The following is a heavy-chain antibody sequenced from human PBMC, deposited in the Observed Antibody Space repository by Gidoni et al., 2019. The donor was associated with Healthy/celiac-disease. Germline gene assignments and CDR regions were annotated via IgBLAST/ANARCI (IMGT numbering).Heavy chain of an antibody. CDR3: ARDGYYYDSSGPPFDY. Sequence: QVPLVESGGGVVQPGRSLRLSCAASVFPFSSYGMHWVRQAPGKGREWVAVIGYDGSNKYYADSVKGRFTISRDNSKNTLYLKMNSLRAEDTAVYYCARDGYYYDSSGPPFDYWGQGTLVTVSS. CDR1: VFPFSSYG. CDR2: IGYDGSNK. V-gene: IGHV3-33*01. D-gene: IGHD3-22*01. J-gene: IGHJ4*02.